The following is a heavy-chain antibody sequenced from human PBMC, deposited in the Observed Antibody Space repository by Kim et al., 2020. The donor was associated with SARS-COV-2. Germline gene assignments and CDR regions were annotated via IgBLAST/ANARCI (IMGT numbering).Heavy chain of an antibody. J-gene: IGHJ3*02. D-gene: IGHD3-22*01. CDR3: TRHIYYYDSSGYRASAFDI. Sequence: GRFTISRDDSKSIAYLQMNSLKTEDTAVYYCTRHIYYYDSSGYRASAFDIWGQGTMVTVSS. V-gene: IGHV3-49*02.